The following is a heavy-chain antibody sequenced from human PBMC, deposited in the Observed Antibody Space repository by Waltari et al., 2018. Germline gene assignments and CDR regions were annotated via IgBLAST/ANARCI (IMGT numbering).Heavy chain of an antibody. J-gene: IGHJ3*02. CDR2: ISYDGGNK. V-gene: IGHV3-30*18. CDR3: AKGEWFAFDI. D-gene: IGHD2-8*01. CDR1: GFSFSNSA. Sequence: QAQLVESGGGVVQPGRSLSLSCAASGFSFSNSAMHWVRQAPGKGLEWVAVISYDGGNKYYEDSVKGRFTISRDNSRDTVFLQMSSVRPEDTAVYYCAKGEWFAFDIWGQGTLVTVSS.